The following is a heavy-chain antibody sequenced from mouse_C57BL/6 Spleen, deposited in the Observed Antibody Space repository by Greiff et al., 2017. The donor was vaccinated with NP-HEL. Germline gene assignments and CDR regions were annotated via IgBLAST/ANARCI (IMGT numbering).Heavy chain of an antibody. CDR1: GYTFTNYW. Sequence: VQLQQSGAELVRPGTSVKMSCKASGYTFTNYWIGWAKQRPGHGLEWIGDIYPGGGYTNYNEKFKGKATLTADKSSSTAYMQFSSLTSEDSAIYYCARAYGSSSYAMDYWGQGTSVTVSS. CDR3: ARAYGSSSYAMDY. J-gene: IGHJ4*01. V-gene: IGHV1-63*01. CDR2: IYPGGGYT. D-gene: IGHD1-1*01.